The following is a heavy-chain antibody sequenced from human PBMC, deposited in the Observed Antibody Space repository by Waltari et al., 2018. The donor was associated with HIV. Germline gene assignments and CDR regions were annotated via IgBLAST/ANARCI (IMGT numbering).Heavy chain of an antibody. Sequence: EVQLVESGGGLVQPGGSLRLSCAASGFTFSSYGMSWVRQAPGKGLEWVANIKQDGSEKYYVDSVKGRFTISRDNAKNSLYLQMNSLRAEDTAVYYCARVRTRMGGMDVWGQGTTVTVSS. CDR2: IKQDGSEK. J-gene: IGHJ6*02. CDR3: ARVRTRMGGMDV. CDR1: GFTFSSYG. D-gene: IGHD3-16*01. V-gene: IGHV3-7*01.